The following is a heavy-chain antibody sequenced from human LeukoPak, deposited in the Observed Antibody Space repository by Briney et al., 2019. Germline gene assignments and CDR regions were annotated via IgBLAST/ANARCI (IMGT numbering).Heavy chain of an antibody. Sequence: GGSLRLSCAASGLTFSTYVIHWVRQAPGKGLDWVAVMSFDGKNTYYADSVKGRFTVSRDNSKNTLYLQMNSLRPEDTAVYYCAREGFYGSGSSPTFYFDYWGQGTLVTVSS. V-gene: IGHV3-30*04. CDR1: GLTFSTYV. CDR3: AREGFYGSGSSPTFYFDY. CDR2: MSFDGKNT. D-gene: IGHD3-10*01. J-gene: IGHJ4*02.